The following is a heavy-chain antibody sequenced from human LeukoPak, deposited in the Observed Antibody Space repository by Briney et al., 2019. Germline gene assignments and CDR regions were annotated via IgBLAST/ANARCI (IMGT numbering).Heavy chain of an antibody. J-gene: IGHJ5*02. D-gene: IGHD1-26*01. CDR2: IGPIDGTP. V-gene: IGHV1-69*05. Sequence: ASAKVSCKASGGTSNINAISAVRQAPGQGLGWIGGIGPIDGTPHYAQKFQGRVTITTDESTNTAYLEMPGLRFEDTAMFYCARGSEHLHTWGQGTLVIVSS. CDR1: GGTSNINA. CDR3: ARGSEHLHT.